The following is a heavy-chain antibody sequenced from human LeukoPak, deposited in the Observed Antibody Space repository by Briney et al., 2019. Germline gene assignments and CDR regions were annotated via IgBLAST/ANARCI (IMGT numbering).Heavy chain of an antibody. CDR3: ATGGTSSSSWSGFDP. CDR1: GITFSSYG. J-gene: IGHJ5*02. D-gene: IGHD6-13*01. CDR2: ISSTGGTT. V-gene: IGHV3-23*01. Sequence: GGSLRLSCAASGITFSSYGMSWVRQAPGKGLEWVSSISSTGGTTYYADSVKGRFTISRDNSKNTLYLQMNSLRAEDTAVYYCATGGTSSSSWSGFDPWGQGTLVTVSS.